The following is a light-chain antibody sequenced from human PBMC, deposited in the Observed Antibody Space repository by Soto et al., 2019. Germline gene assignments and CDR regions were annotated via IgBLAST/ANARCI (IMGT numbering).Light chain of an antibody. CDR2: DVS. J-gene: IGLJ2*01. V-gene: IGLV2-14*01. CDR3: SSYTTGSTPVV. Sequence: QSALTQPASVSGSPGQSVTISCTGTSSDVGGYNYVSWYQQHPGKAPKFMIYDVSNRPSGVSTRFSGSKSGNTASLTIFGLQAEDEADYYCSSYTTGSTPVVFGGGTKVTVL. CDR1: SSDVGGYNY.